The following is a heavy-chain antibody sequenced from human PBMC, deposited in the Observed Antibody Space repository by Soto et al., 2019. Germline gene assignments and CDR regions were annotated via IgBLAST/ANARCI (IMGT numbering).Heavy chain of an antibody. CDR2: INVGNGDT. CDR1: GYSFRSYG. J-gene: IGHJ5*02. V-gene: IGHV1-3*01. Sequence: RASVKVSCKASGYSFRSYGIQWVRQAPGQSLEWMGWINVGNGDTKYSQNFQDRDTIIRDTSASTVYMELSSLRTEDTAVYNCSRVGLKYLRWFDPWGQGSLVTVSS. CDR3: SRVGLKYLRWFDP. D-gene: IGHD6-6*01.